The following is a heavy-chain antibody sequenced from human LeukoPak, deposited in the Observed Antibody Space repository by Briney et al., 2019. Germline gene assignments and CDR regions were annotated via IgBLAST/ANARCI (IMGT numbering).Heavy chain of an antibody. Sequence: SETLSLTFAVSGGSISDSDWWSVVRRPPGKGLEWIGEIYHSGSTNYNPSLKSRVTISVDKSKNHFSLNLSSVTAADTAVYYCARDRCGGDCPLDYWGQGTLVTVSS. D-gene: IGHD2-21*02. CDR3: ARDRCGGDCPLDY. CDR2: IYHSGST. CDR1: GGSISDSDW. V-gene: IGHV4-4*02. J-gene: IGHJ4*02.